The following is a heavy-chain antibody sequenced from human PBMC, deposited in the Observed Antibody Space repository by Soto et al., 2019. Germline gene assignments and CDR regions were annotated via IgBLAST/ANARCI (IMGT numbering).Heavy chain of an antibody. CDR3: AKVRDRLYSYGFDYFDY. J-gene: IGHJ4*02. Sequence: GGSLRLSCAASGFTFNSYAMSWVRQAPGKGLEWVSAISGSGGSTYYADSVKGRFTISRDNSKNTLYLQMNSLRAEDTAVYYCAKVRDRLYSYGFDYFDYWGQGTLVTVSS. CDR2: ISGSGGST. CDR1: GFTFNSYA. V-gene: IGHV3-23*01. D-gene: IGHD5-18*01.